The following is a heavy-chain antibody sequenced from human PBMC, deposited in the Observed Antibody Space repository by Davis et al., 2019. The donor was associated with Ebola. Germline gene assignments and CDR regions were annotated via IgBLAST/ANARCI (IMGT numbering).Heavy chain of an antibody. CDR1: GGSFSAYY. D-gene: IGHD1-26*01. CDR2: INPARNI. CDR3: ARGSSGSRLHL. J-gene: IGHJ4*01. Sequence: SETLSLTCSVYGGSFSAYYWTWIRQSPGKVLAWIGEINPARNINYNPSLKSRVTISIATSGNQFSLELTSVTAADTSVYYWARGSSGSRLHLWGHGTLVTVSS. V-gene: IGHV4-34*01.